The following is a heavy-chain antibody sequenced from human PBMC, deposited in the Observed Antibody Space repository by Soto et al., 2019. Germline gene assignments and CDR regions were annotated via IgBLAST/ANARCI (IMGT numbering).Heavy chain of an antibody. CDR3: ARENPRLGAFDI. D-gene: IGHD3-16*01. V-gene: IGHV3-7*01. Sequence: LRLSCAASGFTFSTYWMSWVRQAPGKGLEWVANIKQDGREKYYVDSVKGRFTISRDNAKSSLYLQMNSLRVEDTAVYYCARENPRLGAFDIWGQGTMVTVSS. CDR2: IKQDGREK. CDR1: GFTFSTYW. J-gene: IGHJ3*02.